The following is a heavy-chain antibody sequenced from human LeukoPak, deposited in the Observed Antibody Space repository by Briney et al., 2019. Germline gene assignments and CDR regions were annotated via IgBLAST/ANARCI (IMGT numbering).Heavy chain of an antibody. CDR2: INGTGSST. V-gene: IGHV3-23*01. CDR1: GFTFGNYA. CDR3: AKASVAIPQYCNS. D-gene: IGHD2-2*02. Sequence: PGGSLRLSCEASGFTFGNYAMNWVRQAPGKGLEWVSTINGTGSSTYYADSAKGRFTISRDNSKDTLFLQLNSLTAADTAMYFCAKASVAIPQYCNSWGQGTLVTVSS. J-gene: IGHJ5*02.